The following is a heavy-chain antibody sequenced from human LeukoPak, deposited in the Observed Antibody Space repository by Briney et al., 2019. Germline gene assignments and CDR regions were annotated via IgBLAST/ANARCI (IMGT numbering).Heavy chain of an antibody. CDR3: RAASHYYYYYMDV. J-gene: IGHJ6*03. D-gene: IGHD2-15*01. CDR1: GFTFSSYG. Sequence: GGSLRLSCAASGFTFSSYGMHWVRQAPGKGLEWVAFIRYDGSNKYYADSVKGRFTISRDNSKNTLYLQMNSLRAEDTAVYYCRAASHYYYYYMDVWDEGSSVTVFS. CDR2: IRYDGSNK. V-gene: IGHV3-30*02.